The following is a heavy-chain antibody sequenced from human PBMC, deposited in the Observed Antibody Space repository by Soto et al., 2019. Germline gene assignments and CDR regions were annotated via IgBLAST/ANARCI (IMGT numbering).Heavy chain of an antibody. V-gene: IGHV2-5*02. CDR3: VHAAKVTTGGDY. Sequence: QITLKESGPTLVKPTQTLTLTCTFSGFSLSTTGVGVGWIRQPPGKALDWLALIYWDDDKRYSPSLKSRLTITKDTSKSKVVHTMTNLEPIDTATYYCVHAAKVTTGGDYWGQGALVTVSS. D-gene: IGHD4-17*01. CDR2: IYWDDDK. J-gene: IGHJ4*02. CDR1: GFSLSTTGVG.